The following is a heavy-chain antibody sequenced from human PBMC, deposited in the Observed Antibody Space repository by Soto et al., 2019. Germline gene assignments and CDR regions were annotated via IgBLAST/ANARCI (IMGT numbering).Heavy chain of an antibody. CDR2: ISANSDGP. V-gene: IGHV3-23*01. D-gene: IGHD3-10*02. Sequence: PGGSLRLSCSASGLTFNTYAMSWVRQAPGKGLEWLSVISANSDGPYYADSVKGRFIISRDNSKNTLYLQMSRLRADDTAVYYCASYVRGPTFYFDLWGRGTLVTVSS. J-gene: IGHJ4*02. CDR3: ASYVRGPTFYFDL. CDR1: GLTFNTYA.